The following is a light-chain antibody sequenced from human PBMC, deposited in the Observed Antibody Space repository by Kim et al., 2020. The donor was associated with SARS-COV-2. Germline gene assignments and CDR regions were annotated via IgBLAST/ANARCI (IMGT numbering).Light chain of an antibody. V-gene: IGLV3-19*01. Sequence: ALGQTVRITCQGDSLRSYYASWYQQKPGQAPVLVIYGKNNRPSGIPDRFSGSSSGNTASLIITGAQAEDEADYYCNSRDSSGNHLVFGTGTKVTVL. CDR3: NSRDSSGNHLV. CDR1: SLRSYY. J-gene: IGLJ1*01. CDR2: GKN.